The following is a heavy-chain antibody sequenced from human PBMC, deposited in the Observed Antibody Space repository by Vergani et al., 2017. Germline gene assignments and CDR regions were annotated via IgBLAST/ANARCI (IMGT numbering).Heavy chain of an antibody. J-gene: IGHJ3*01. CDR1: GFSLTTGGEG. CDR2: VYWNDDE. CDR3: VHRLGYFDWDGAFDV. V-gene: IGHV2-5*01. Sequence: QITLRESGPTLVKPTQTLTLTCTFSGFSLTTGGEGVGSIRQPPGRALESLSFVYWNDDERYSPSLKSRVTITKDTSKNEVILTMATMDPVDTATYYCVHRLGYFDWDGAFDVWGPGTMVTVSS. D-gene: IGHD3-9*01.